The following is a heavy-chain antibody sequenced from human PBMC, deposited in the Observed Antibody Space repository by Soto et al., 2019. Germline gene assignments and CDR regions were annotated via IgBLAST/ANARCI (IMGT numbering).Heavy chain of an antibody. Sequence: GSVEVSCKASGYTFTSYGISWVRQAPGQGLEGMGWISAYNGNTNYAQKLQGRVTMTTDTSTSTAYMELRSLRSDDTAVYYCARGPIMITFGGVIVIGPFDYWGQGTLVTVSS. V-gene: IGHV1-18*01. D-gene: IGHD3-16*02. J-gene: IGHJ4*02. CDR3: ARGPIMITFGGVIVIGPFDY. CDR2: ISAYNGNT. CDR1: GYTFTSYG.